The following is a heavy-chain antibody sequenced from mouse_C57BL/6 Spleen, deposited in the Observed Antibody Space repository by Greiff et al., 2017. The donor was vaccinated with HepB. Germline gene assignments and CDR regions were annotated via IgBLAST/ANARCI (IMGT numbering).Heavy chain of an antibody. D-gene: IGHD2-4*01. CDR1: GYAFSSYW. CDR3: ARSLDYDFFYAMDY. Sequence: VQGVESGAELVKPGASVKISCKASGYAFSSYWMNWVKQRPGKGLEWIGQIYPGDGDTNYNGKFKGKATLTADKSSSTAYMQLSSLTSEDSAVYFCARSLDYDFFYAMDYWGQGTSVTVSS. V-gene: IGHV1-80*01. J-gene: IGHJ4*01. CDR2: IYPGDGDT.